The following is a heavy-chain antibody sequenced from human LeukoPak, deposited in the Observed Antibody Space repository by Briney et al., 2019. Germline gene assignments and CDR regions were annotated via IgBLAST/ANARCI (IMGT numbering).Heavy chain of an antibody. D-gene: IGHD6-13*01. Sequence: SETLSLTCAVYGGSFSGYYWSWIRQPPGKGREWIGEINHSGSTNYNPSLKSRVTISVDTSKNQFSLKLSSVTAADTAVYYCARGDAAMDAFDIWGQGTMVTVSS. CDR2: INHSGST. J-gene: IGHJ3*02. V-gene: IGHV4-34*01. CDR1: GGSFSGYY. CDR3: ARGDAAMDAFDI.